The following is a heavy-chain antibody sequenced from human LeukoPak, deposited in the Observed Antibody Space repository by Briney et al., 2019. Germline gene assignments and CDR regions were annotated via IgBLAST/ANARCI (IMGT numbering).Heavy chain of an antibody. V-gene: IGHV4-59*01. CDR3: ARTTMVRGTYYMDV. Sequence: SETLSLTCTVSGGSISSYYWSWIRQPPGKGLEWIGCIYYSGYTNYKSSLKSRVTISVDTSKNQFTLKLSSVTAADTAVYYCARTTMVRGTYYMDVWGKGTTVTVSS. CDR2: IYYSGYT. D-gene: IGHD3-10*01. CDR1: GGSISSYY. J-gene: IGHJ6*03.